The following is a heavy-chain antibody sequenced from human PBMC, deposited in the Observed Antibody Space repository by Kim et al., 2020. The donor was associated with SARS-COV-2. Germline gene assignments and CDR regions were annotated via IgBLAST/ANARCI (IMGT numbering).Heavy chain of an antibody. CDR2: IYPGDSDT. J-gene: IGHJ5*02. CDR3: ARGVKRYSGYDCWSGYYFLGGPGWFDP. Sequence: GESLKISCKGSGYSFTSYWIGWVRQMPGKGLEWMGIIYPGDSDTRYSPSFQGQVTISADKSISTAYLQWSSLKASDTAMYYCARGVKRYSGYDCWSGYYFLGGPGWFDPWGQGTLVTVSS. V-gene: IGHV5-51*01. D-gene: IGHD3-3*01. CDR1: GYSFTSYW.